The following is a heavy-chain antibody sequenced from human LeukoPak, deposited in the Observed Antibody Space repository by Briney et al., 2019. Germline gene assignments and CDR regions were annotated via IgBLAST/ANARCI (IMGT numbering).Heavy chain of an antibody. CDR2: IIPILGIA. CDR3: ARDRSTMVRGAQADGMDV. CDR1: GRTFRSYA. D-gene: IGHD3-10*01. Sequence: SVKVSCKASGRTFRSYAIRWVRQAPGHGLEWMGRIIPILGIANYAQKFQGRVTITADKSTSTAYMELSSLRSEDTAVYYCARDRSTMVRGAQADGMDVWGQGTTVTVSS. J-gene: IGHJ6*02. V-gene: IGHV1-69*04.